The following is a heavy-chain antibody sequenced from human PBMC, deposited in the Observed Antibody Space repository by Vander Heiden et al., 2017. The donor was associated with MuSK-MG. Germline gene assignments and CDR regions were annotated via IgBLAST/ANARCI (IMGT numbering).Heavy chain of an antibody. J-gene: IGHJ5*02. CDR2: IYYSGST. CDR1: GGSISSSY. CDR3: ARQRGIATPGGIGSWFDP. V-gene: IGHV4-59*08. Sequence: QVQLQESGPGLVKPSETLSLTCTVSGGSISSSYWSWIRQPPGKGLEWIGYIYYSGSTNSNPSLKSRVTISVDTSKNQFSLRLSSVTAADTAVYYCARQRGIATPGGIGSWFDPWGQGTLGTVSS. D-gene: IGHD6-13*01.